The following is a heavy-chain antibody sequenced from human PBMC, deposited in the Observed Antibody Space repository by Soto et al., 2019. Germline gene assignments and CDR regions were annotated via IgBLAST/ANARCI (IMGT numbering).Heavy chain of an antibody. V-gene: IGHV1-3*01. CDR2: INGGNGNT. J-gene: IGHJ5*02. Sequence: GASVKVSCKASGYIFTNYAMHWVRQAPGQRLEWMGRINGGNGNTEYSEKLQGRVTMTRDKSASTAYMELSSLRSEDSAIYYCASSYGTSSTSNWFDPWGPVTAVTVSS. CDR3: ASSYGTSSTSNWFDP. CDR1: GYIFTNYA. D-gene: IGHD2-8*01.